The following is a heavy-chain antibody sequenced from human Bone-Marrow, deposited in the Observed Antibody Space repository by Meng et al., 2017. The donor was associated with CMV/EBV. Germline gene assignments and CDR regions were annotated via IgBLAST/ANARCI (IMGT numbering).Heavy chain of an antibody. Sequence: GESLKISCAASGFTFSYYSMSWVRQAPGKGLEWVSAISGSGGSTYYADSVKGRFTISRDNSKNTLYLQMNSLRAEDTAVYYCAKHIVVVIATHDAFDIWGQGTMVTVSS. CDR2: ISGSGGST. CDR1: GFTFSYYS. CDR3: AKHIVVVIATHDAFDI. V-gene: IGHV3-23*01. J-gene: IGHJ3*02. D-gene: IGHD2-21*01.